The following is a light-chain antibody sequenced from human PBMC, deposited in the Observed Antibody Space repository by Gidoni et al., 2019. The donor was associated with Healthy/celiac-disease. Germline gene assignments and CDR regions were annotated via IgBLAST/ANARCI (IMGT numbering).Light chain of an antibody. CDR1: QSISSY. CDR3: QQSYSTPPWT. CDR2: AAS. J-gene: IGKJ1*01. V-gene: IGKV1-39*01. Sequence: DIQMTQSPSSLSASVGERVTITCRASQSISSYLNWYQQKPGKAPKRLIYAASSLQSGVPSRFSGSGSGTEFTLTISSLQPEDFATYYCQQSYSTPPWTFGQGTKVEIK.